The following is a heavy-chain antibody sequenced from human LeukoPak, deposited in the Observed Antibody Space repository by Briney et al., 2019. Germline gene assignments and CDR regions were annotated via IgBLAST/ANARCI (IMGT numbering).Heavy chain of an antibody. J-gene: IGHJ5*02. D-gene: IGHD3-10*01. V-gene: IGHV3-13*01. Sequence: GSLRLSCAASGFMFSTYDMHWVRQATGKRLEWVSSISIAGDTYYPGSVKDRFTISRENANNSLYLQMNNVRAGDTAVYYCARGRHYGSGSPYWFDPWGQGTLVIVSS. CDR2: ISIAGDT. CDR1: GFMFSTYD. CDR3: ARGRHYGSGSPYWFDP.